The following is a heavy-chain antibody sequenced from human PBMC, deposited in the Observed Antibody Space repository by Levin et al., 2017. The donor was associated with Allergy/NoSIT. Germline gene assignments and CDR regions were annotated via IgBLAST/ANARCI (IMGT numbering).Heavy chain of an antibody. CDR2: ISSSSSTI. J-gene: IGHJ2*01. D-gene: IGHD3-9*01. Sequence: LSLTCAASGFTFSSYSMNWVRQAPGKGLEWVSYISSSSSTIYYADSVKGRFTISRDNAKNSLYLQMNSLRDEDTAVYYCARDSYDILTGHWYFDLWGRGTLVTVSS. V-gene: IGHV3-48*02. CDR1: GFTFSSYS. CDR3: ARDSYDILTGHWYFDL.